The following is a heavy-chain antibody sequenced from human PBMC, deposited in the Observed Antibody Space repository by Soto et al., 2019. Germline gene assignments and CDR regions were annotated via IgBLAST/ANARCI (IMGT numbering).Heavy chain of an antibody. D-gene: IGHD6-13*01. V-gene: IGHV1-18*01. CDR3: ARAEGYSSSWYWVGAFDI. J-gene: IGHJ3*02. Sequence: QVQLVQSGAEVKKPGASVKVSCKASGYTFTSYGISWVRQAPGQGREWMGWISAYNGNTNYAQKLQGRVTMTTDTSTSTAYVELRSLRSDDTAVYYCARAEGYSSSWYWVGAFDIWGQGTMVTVSS. CDR2: ISAYNGNT. CDR1: GYTFTSYG.